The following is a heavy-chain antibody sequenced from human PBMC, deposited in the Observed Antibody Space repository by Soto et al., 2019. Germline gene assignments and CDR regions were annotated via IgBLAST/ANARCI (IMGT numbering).Heavy chain of an antibody. V-gene: IGHV5-51*01. CDR2: IYPGDSDT. Sequence: GESLKISCKGSGYSFTSYWIGWSRQMPGKGLEWMRIIYPGDSDTRYSPSFQGQVTISADKSISTAYLQWSSLKASDTAMYYCAGGGVRGVITRTRDYYGMDVWGQGTTVTVSS. CDR1: GYSFTSYW. D-gene: IGHD3-10*01. CDR3: AGGGVRGVITRTRDYYGMDV. J-gene: IGHJ6*02.